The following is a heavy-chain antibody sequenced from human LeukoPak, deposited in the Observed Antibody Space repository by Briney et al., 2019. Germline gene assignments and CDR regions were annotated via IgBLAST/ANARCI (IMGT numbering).Heavy chain of an antibody. V-gene: IGHV4-4*07. J-gene: IGHJ4*02. Sequence: SETLSLTCTVSGGSISSYYWSWIRQPAGKGLEWIGRIYTSGSTNYNPSLKGRVTMSVETSKNQFSLNLSSVTAADTAVYYCARDRGSGSYYGLRDYFDYWGQGTLVTVPS. CDR3: ARDRGSGSYYGLRDYFDY. D-gene: IGHD1-26*01. CDR1: GGSISSYY. CDR2: IYTSGST.